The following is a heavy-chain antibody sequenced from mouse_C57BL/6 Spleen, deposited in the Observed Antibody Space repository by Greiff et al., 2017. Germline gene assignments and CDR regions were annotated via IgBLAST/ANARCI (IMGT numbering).Heavy chain of an antibody. CDR3: ARSITTVVADY. J-gene: IGHJ2*01. CDR2: IYPRSGNT. Sequence: QVQLKQSGAELARPGASVKLSCKASGYTFTSYGISWVKQRTGQGLEWIGEIYPRSGNTYYNEKFKGKATLTGDKSSSTAYMELRSLTSEYSAVYFCARSITTVVADYWGQGTTVTVSS. V-gene: IGHV1-81*01. CDR1: GYTFTSYG. D-gene: IGHD1-1*01.